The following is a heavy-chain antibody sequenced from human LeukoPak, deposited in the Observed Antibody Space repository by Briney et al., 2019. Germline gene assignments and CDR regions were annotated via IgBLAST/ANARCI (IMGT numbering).Heavy chain of an antibody. V-gene: IGHV3-48*04. CDR1: GFTFSTYT. CDR2: ISSSSTTI. J-gene: IGHJ4*01. Sequence: GGSLRLSCAASGFTFSTYTMNWVRQAPGKGLEWLSYISSSSTTIYYADSVKGRFTISRDNAKNSLYLQMNSLRAEATAVYYCARGPWDYWGLGTLVTVSS. CDR3: ARGPWDY.